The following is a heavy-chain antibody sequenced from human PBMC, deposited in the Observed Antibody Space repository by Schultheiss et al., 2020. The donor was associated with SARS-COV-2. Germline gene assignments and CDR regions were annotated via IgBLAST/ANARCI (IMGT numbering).Heavy chain of an antibody. CDR3: ARYYVVVTATPAYYYYYGMDV. CDR1: GFTFSSYA. Sequence: GGSLRLSCAASGFTFSSYAMSWVRQAPGKGLEWVSGISGSGGSTNYADSVKGRFTISRDNSKNTLYLRMNSLRAEDTAVYYCARYYVVVTATPAYYYYYGMDVWGQGTTVTVSS. CDR2: ISGSGGST. D-gene: IGHD2-21*02. J-gene: IGHJ6*02. V-gene: IGHV3-23*01.